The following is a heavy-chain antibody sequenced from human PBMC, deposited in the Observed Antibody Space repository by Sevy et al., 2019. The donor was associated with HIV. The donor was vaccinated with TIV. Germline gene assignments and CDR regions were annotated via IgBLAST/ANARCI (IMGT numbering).Heavy chain of an antibody. V-gene: IGHV3-30*18. CDR1: GFTFGSYG. D-gene: IGHD3-9*01. CDR2: ISYDGTIK. CDR3: AKEGYDILTGFEPGNFDS. J-gene: IGHJ4*02. Sequence: GGSLRLSCAASGFTFGSYGMHWVRQAPGKGLEWVALISYDGTIKSYADSVRGRFSISRDNADSTLYLLMDSLRAEDTAVYYCAKEGYDILTGFEPGNFDSWGQGTLVTVSS.